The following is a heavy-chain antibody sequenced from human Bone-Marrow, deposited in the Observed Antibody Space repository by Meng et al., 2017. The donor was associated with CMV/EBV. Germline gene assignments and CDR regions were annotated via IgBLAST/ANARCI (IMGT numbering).Heavy chain of an antibody. J-gene: IGHJ4*02. Sequence: AVSGGSISSSNWWRWVRQPPGKGLEWIGEIYHSGSTNYNPSLKSRVTISVDKSKNQFSLKLSSVTAADTAVYYCARVSAVAGTGHYWGQGTLVTVSS. CDR1: GGSISSSNW. V-gene: IGHV4-4*02. D-gene: IGHD6-19*01. CDR2: IYHSGST. CDR3: ARVSAVAGTGHY.